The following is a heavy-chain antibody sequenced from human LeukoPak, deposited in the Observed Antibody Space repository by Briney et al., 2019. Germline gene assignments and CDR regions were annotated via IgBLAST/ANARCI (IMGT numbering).Heavy chain of an antibody. CDR2: IVVGSGNT. D-gene: IGHD3-10*01. J-gene: IGHJ5*02. Sequence: GTSVKVSCKASGFTFTSSAMQWVRQARGQRLEWIGWIVVGSGNTNYAQKFQGRVTMTRNTSISTAYMELSSLRSEDTAVYYCARGAMVRGKFDPWGQGTLVTVSS. CDR1: GFTFTSSA. V-gene: IGHV1-58*02. CDR3: ARGAMVRGKFDP.